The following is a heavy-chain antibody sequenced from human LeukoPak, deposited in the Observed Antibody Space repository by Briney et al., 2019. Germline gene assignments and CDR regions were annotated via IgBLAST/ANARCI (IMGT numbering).Heavy chain of an antibody. CDR1: GYTFTGYY. CDR2: INPNSGDT. V-gene: IGHV1-2*02. CDR3: ARFSTVAATFDY. Sequence: GASVKVSCKASGYTFTGYYMHWVRHAPGQGLELMGWINPNSGDTKYAQKFQGRVTMTRDTSISTTYMELSSLGSDDTAVYYCARFSTVAATFDYWGQGTLVTVSS. J-gene: IGHJ4*02. D-gene: IGHD2-15*01.